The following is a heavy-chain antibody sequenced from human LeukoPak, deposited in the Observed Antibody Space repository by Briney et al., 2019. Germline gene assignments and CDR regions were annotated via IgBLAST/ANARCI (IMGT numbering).Heavy chain of an antibody. CDR3: ARGGAMVTN. J-gene: IGHJ4*02. V-gene: IGHV4-39*07. D-gene: IGHD5-18*01. CDR2: IYYSGST. Sequence: SETLSLTCTVSGGSISSSSYYWGWIRQPPGKGLEWIGSIYYSGSTYYNPSLKSRVTISVDTSKNQFSLKLSSVTAADTAAYYCARGGAMVTNWGQGTLVTVSS. CDR1: GGSISSSSYY.